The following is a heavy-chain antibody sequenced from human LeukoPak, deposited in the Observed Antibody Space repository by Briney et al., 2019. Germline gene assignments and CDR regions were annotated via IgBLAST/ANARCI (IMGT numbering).Heavy chain of an antibody. V-gene: IGHV1-18*01. CDR2: ICAYNGNT. CDR1: GYTFTSYG. D-gene: IGHD2-2*01. CDR3: ARSVIVPAAWGNYYFDY. J-gene: IGHJ4*02. Sequence: ASVKVSCKASGYTFTSYGISWVRQAPGQGLEWMGWICAYNGNTNYAQKLQGRVTMTTDTSTSTAYMELRSLRSDDTAVYYCARSVIVPAAWGNYYFDYWGQGTLVTVSS.